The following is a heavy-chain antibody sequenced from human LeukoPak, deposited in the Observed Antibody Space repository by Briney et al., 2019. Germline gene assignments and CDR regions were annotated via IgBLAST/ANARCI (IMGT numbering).Heavy chain of an antibody. CDR3: ARGASSGYRIDY. CDR1: GFTFSSYS. CDR2: ISSSSSYI. J-gene: IGHJ4*02. Sequence: GRSLRLSCAASGFTFSSYSMNWVRQAPGKGLEWVSSISSSSSYIYYADSVKGRFTISRDNAKNTLYLQLNSLRAEDTAVYYCARGASSGYRIDYWGQGTLVTVSS. V-gene: IGHV3-21*01. D-gene: IGHD3-10*01.